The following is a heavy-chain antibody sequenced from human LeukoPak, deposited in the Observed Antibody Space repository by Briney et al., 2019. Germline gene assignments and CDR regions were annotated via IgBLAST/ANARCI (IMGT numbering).Heavy chain of an antibody. Sequence: RASQTLSLTCTVSGGSISSGGYYWSWIRQHPGKGLEWIGCIYYSGSTYYNPSLKGRVTISLDTSKNQFSLKLSTVTAADTAVYYCARDNYSFDYWGQGTLVTVSS. D-gene: IGHD4-11*01. J-gene: IGHJ4*02. V-gene: IGHV4-31*03. CDR3: ARDNYSFDY. CDR1: GGSISSGGYY. CDR2: IYYSGST.